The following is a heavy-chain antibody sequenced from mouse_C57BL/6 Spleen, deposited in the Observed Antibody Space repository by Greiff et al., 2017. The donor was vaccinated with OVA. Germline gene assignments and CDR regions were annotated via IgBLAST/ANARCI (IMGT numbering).Heavy chain of an antibody. Sequence: VKLQESGAELARPGASVKLSCKASGYTFTSYGISWVKQRTGQGLEWIGEIYPRSGNTYYNEKFKGKATLTADKSSSTAYMELRSLTSEDSAVYFCARESNYYAMDYWGQGTSVTVSS. D-gene: IGHD2-5*01. CDR3: ARESNYYAMDY. CDR2: IYPRSGNT. CDR1: GYTFTSYG. J-gene: IGHJ4*01. V-gene: IGHV1-81*01.